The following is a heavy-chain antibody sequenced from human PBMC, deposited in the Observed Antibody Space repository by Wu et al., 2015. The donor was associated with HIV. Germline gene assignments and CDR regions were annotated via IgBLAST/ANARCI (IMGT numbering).Heavy chain of an antibody. J-gene: IGHJ6*02. CDR1: GNTFSGYY. CDR2: IIPLFGTA. D-gene: IGHD3-10*01. Sequence: QVQLVQSGAEVKKPGASVKVSCKAPGNTFSGYYIHWVRQAPGQGLEWMGGIIPLFGTANYAQKFQGSVSITSDEAANTAYLELSSLRSEDTAVYYCASFIATPWFGEDVWGQGTTVTVSS. V-gene: IGHV1-69*01. CDR3: ASFIATPWFGEDV.